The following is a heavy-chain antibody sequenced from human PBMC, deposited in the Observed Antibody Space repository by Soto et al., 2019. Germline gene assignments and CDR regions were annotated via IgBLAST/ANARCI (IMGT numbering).Heavy chain of an antibody. CDR1: GGSISSGDYY. J-gene: IGHJ4*02. D-gene: IGHD3-22*01. CDR2: IYYSGST. Sequence: SETLSLTCTVSGGSISSGDYYWSWIRQPPGKGLEWIGYIYYSGSTYYNPSLKSRVTISVDTSKNQFSLKLSSVTAADTAVYYCARERYYYDSSGYYLVDYWGQGTLVTVSS. CDR3: ARERYYYDSSGYYLVDY. V-gene: IGHV4-30-4*01.